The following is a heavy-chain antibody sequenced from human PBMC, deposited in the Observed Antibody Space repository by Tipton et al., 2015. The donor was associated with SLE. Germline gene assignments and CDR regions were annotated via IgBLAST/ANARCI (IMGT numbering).Heavy chain of an antibody. D-gene: IGHD6-19*01. CDR3: ARDDSGGWYGWLDP. V-gene: IGHV4-30-2*01. CDR1: SGSISSAGYS. Sequence: TLSLTCAISSGSISSAGYSWTWIRQPPGKGLEWIGYIYHSGGTYYNPSLKSRVTISVDRSKNQFSLKLTSVTAADTAVYYCARDDSGGWYGWLDPWGQGTLVTVSS. CDR2: IYHSGGT. J-gene: IGHJ5*02.